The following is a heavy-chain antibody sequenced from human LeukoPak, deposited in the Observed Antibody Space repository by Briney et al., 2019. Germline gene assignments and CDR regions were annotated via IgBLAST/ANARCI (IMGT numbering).Heavy chain of an antibody. Sequence: SETLSLTCAVYGGSFSGYYWSWIRQPPGKGLEWIGEINHSGSTNYNPSLKSRVTISVDTSKNQFSLKLSSVTAAGTAVYYCARGGYCSGGSCYFDYWGQGTLVTVSS. V-gene: IGHV4-34*01. J-gene: IGHJ4*02. CDR2: INHSGST. CDR1: GGSFSGYY. D-gene: IGHD2-15*01. CDR3: ARGGYCSGGSCYFDY.